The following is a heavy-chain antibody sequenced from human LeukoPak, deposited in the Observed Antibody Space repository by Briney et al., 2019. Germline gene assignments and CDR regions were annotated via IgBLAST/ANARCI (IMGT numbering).Heavy chain of an antibody. V-gene: IGHV3-74*01. Sequence: GGCLRLSCAASVFTFSDDWMHWVRQAPGKGLVWVSGTDSDGADTIYADSVKGRFTISRDNAKNTLYLQMNRLRAQDTALHYCARGKYPYSLDVWGQGTTVTVSS. CDR1: VFTFSDDW. D-gene: IGHD2-2*02. CDR3: ARGKYPYSLDV. J-gene: IGHJ6*02. CDR2: TDSDGADT.